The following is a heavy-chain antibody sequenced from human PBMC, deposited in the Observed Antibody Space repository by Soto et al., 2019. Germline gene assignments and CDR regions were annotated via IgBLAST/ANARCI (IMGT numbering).Heavy chain of an antibody. J-gene: IGHJ4*02. Sequence: TLSLTCAVSGGSISSGGYSWSWIRQPPGKGLEWIGYIYHSGSTYYNPSLKSRVTISVDRSKNQFSLKLSSVTAADTAVYYCARGLYYYDSSGFDYWGQGTLVTVSS. CDR1: GGSISSGGYS. V-gene: IGHV4-30-2*01. D-gene: IGHD3-22*01. CDR2: IYHSGST. CDR3: ARGLYYYDSSGFDY.